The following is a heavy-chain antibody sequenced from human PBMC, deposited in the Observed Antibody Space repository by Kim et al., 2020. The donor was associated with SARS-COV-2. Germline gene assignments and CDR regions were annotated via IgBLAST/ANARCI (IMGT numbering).Heavy chain of an antibody. D-gene: IGHD3-22*01. CDR2: MSAYNGNT. Sequence: ASVKVSCKASGYTFTSYGISWVRQAPGQGLEWMGWMSAYNGNTNYAQKLQGRVTMTTDTSTSTAYMELRSLRSDDTAVYYCARGTGYYDSSGVDAFDIWGQGTMVTVSS. CDR1: GYTFTSYG. J-gene: IGHJ3*02. CDR3: ARGTGYYDSSGVDAFDI. V-gene: IGHV1-18*04.